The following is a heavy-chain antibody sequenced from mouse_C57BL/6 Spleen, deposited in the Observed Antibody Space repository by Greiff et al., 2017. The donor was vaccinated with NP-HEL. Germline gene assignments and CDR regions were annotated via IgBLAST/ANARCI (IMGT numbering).Heavy chain of an antibody. J-gene: IGHJ2*01. CDR3: ARDSAITTGVSYYFDY. V-gene: IGHV1-81*01. CDR2: IYPRSGNT. D-gene: IGHD1-1*01. CDR1: GYTFTSYG. Sequence: QVQLQQSGAELARPGASVKLSCKASGYTFTSYGISWVKQRTGKGLEWIGEIYPRSGNTYYNEKFKGKATLTADKSSSTAYMELRSLTSEDSAVYFCARDSAITTGVSYYFDYWGQGTTLTVSS.